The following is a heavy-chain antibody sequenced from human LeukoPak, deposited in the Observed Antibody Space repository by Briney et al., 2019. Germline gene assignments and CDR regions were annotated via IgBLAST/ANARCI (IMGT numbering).Heavy chain of an antibody. D-gene: IGHD3-10*01. CDR3: ARARAGSGGIDY. CDR2: IYTSGST. V-gene: IGHV4-61*02. Sequence: PSETLSLTCTVSGNSISSGDNYWSWIRQPAGKGLEWIGRIYTSGSTNYNPSLKSRVTISGDTSRNQFSLRLNSVTAADTAIYYCARARAGSGGIDYWGQGTLVTVSS. CDR1: GNSISSGDNY. J-gene: IGHJ4*02.